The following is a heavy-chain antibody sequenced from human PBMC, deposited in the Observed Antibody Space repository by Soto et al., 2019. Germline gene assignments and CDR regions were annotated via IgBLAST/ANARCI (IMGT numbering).Heavy chain of an antibody. J-gene: IGHJ6*02. CDR1: GFNLRDHA. CDR2: IFWDGNRM. CDR3: TKDINMGGVDV. V-gene: IGHV3-9*01. D-gene: IGHD3-10*01. Sequence: SLRLSCVASGFNLRDHAIHFFRQAPWKGLEWVSGIFWDGNRMDYADSVKGRFFISRDNAKNSLYLQMNSLREDDTALYYCTKDINMGGVDVWGQGTTVTVSS.